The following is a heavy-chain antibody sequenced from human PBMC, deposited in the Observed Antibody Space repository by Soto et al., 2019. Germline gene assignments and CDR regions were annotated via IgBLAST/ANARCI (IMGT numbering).Heavy chain of an antibody. V-gene: IGHV3-23*01. CDR1: GFTFSLYA. CDR2: ISGSSGST. D-gene: IGHD4-17*01. J-gene: IGHJ2*01. Sequence: EVQLLESGGGLIQPGGSLRLSCAASGFTFSLYAMSWVRQAPGKGLEWVSAISGSSGSTWYADSVKGRFTISRDNYRDTLYLQMNSLRAEDTAVYYCAKSKGDYPYWYFDLCGRSTLVTVSS. CDR3: AKSKGDYPYWYFDL.